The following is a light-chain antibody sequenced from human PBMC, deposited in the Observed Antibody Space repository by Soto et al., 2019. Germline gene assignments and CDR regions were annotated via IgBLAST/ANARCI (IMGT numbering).Light chain of an antibody. Sequence: QSVLTQPPSASGTPGQRVPIFFSGSSPHIGNNHVYRYQQLPRTAPKPLLFRDNQRPSGVPDRFSGSRSGTSASLALSGLRFEDEADYHCAAWDGSLSGVVFGGGTKLTVL. CDR1: SPHIGNNH. CDR2: RDN. J-gene: IGLJ2*01. CDR3: AAWDGSLSGVV. V-gene: IGLV1-47*01.